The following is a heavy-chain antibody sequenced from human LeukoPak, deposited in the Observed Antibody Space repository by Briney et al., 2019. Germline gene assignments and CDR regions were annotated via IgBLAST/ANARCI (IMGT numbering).Heavy chain of an antibody. J-gene: IGHJ4*02. V-gene: IGHV3-48*01. CDR2: ISSSSSTI. D-gene: IGHD1-7*01. Sequence: GGSLRLSCAASGFTFSSYNMNWVRQAPGKGLECIAYISSSSSTIYYADSVKGRFTISRDNAKNSLFLHMNSLRAEDTALYYCARENFADLFDFWGQGALVTVSS. CDR1: GFTFSSYN. CDR3: ARENFADLFDF.